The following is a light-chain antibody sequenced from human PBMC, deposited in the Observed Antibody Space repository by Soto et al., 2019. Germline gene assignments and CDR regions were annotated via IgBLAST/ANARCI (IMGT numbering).Light chain of an antibody. V-gene: IGKV4-1*01. CDR3: QQYYSTPRT. CDR1: QSVLYSSNNKNY. Sequence: DIVMTQSPDSLAVSLGERATINCKSSQSVLYSSNNKNYLAWYQQKPGQPPKLLIYWASTRESGVPDRFSGSGSGTDFTLTIISLHAEDVAVYYCQQYYSTPRTFGQGTKVESK. J-gene: IGKJ1*01. CDR2: WAS.